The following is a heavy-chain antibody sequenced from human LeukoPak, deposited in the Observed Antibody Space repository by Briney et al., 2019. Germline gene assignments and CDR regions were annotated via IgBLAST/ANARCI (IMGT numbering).Heavy chain of an antibody. J-gene: IGHJ3*02. D-gene: IGHD2-15*01. CDR3: ARHCCSGPAKRVFDI. V-gene: IGHV4-39*01. CDR1: GGSIISSDYH. CDR2: ISYSGNT. Sequence: SETLSLTCTVPGGSIISSDYHWGWVRQPPGKGLEWIGTISYSGNTDYNPSLRCRVTISVDTSNNQFSLRLGSVTAADTAVYHCARHCCSGPAKRVFDIWGQGTMVTVSS.